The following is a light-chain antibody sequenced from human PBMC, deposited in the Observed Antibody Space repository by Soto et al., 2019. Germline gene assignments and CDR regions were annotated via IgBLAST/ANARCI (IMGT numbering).Light chain of an antibody. J-gene: IGKJ1*01. CDR2: GAS. V-gene: IGKV3D-15*01. CDR3: QQYNNWPPWT. Sequence: EIVMTQSPATLSVSPGERATLSSRASQSVSNNLAWYQQKPGQAPRLLIYGASTRATGIPARFSGSGSGTEFTLTIRCLQSEDFAVYNCQQYNNWPPWTFGQGTKVEIK. CDR1: QSVSNN.